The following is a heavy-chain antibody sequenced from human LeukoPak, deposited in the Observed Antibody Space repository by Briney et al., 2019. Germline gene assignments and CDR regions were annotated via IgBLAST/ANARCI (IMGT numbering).Heavy chain of an antibody. J-gene: IGHJ3*02. CDR2: ISSSGST. Sequence: SETLSLTRTVSGDSISSGDYYWSWIRQPAGKGLEWIGRISSSGSTNYNPSLKSRVTISVDTSKNQFSLKLNSVTAADTAVYYCAKSSGYGLVDIWGQGTMVTVSS. CDR1: GDSISSGDYY. V-gene: IGHV4-61*02. CDR3: AKSSGYGLVDI. D-gene: IGHD3-22*01.